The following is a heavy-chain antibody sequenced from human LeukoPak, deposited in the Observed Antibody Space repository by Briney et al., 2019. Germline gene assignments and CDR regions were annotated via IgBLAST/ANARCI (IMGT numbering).Heavy chain of an antibody. J-gene: IGHJ5*02. V-gene: IGHV1-69*06. CDR3: ARGGNDYSNSFDP. CDR2: IIPIFGTA. D-gene: IGHD4-11*01. Sequence: GASVKLSCKASGGTFSSYAISCVRQAPGQGLEWMGGIIPIFGTANYAQKFQGRVTITADKSTSTAYMELSSLRSEDTAVYYCARGGNDYSNSFDPWGQGTLVTVSS. CDR1: GGTFSSYA.